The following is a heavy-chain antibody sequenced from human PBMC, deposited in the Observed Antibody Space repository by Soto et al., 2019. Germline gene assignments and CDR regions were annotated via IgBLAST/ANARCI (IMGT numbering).Heavy chain of an antibody. CDR3: ASARVKAAGYFGMDV. V-gene: IGHV4-31*03. D-gene: IGHD6-13*01. CDR1: GGSINNGGYY. CDR2: IYYSGST. J-gene: IGHJ6*02. Sequence: QVQLQESGPGLVKPSQTLSLTCTVSGGSINNGGYYWSWIRQHPGKGLEWIGYIYYSGSTDYNPSLKSRITTSVAPSRNQFSLKLSSVTAADTAVYYCASARVKAAGYFGMDVWGQGTTVTVSS.